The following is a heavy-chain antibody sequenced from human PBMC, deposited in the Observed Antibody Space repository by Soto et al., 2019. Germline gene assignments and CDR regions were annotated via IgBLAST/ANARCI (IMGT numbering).Heavy chain of an antibody. V-gene: IGHV4-59*01. CDR1: GGSISSYY. Sequence: QVQLQESGPGLVKPSETLSLTCTVSGGSISSYYWSWIRQPPGKGLEGIGYIYYSGSTNYNPSLKSRVTISVDTSKNQFSLKLSSVTAADTAVYYCARDHTHGDYADAFDIWGQGTMVTVSS. J-gene: IGHJ3*02. CDR2: IYYSGST. CDR3: ARDHTHGDYADAFDI. D-gene: IGHD4-17*01.